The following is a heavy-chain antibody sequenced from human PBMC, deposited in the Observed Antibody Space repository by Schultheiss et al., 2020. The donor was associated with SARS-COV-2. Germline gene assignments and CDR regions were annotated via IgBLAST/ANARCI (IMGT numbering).Heavy chain of an antibody. V-gene: IGHV4-34*01. CDR2: INHSGST. Sequence: SETLSLTCAVYGGSFSGYYWSWIRQPPGKGLEWIGEINHSGSTNYNPSLKSRVTISVDTSKNQFSLKLSSVTAADTAVYYCARSSRFLEWLSYYYYGMDVWGQGTTVTVSS. J-gene: IGHJ6*02. D-gene: IGHD3-3*01. CDR1: GGSFSGYY. CDR3: ARSSRFLEWLSYYYYGMDV.